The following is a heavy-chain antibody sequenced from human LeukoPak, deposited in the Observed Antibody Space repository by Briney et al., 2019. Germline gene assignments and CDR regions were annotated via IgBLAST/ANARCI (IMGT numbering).Heavy chain of an antibody. CDR3: TTDRYYDNSELQFQH. J-gene: IGHJ1*01. Sequence: KAGGSLRLSCAASGFTFSNAWMNWVRQAPGKGLEWLGRIKRETDGGTIDYAAPVKGRFTISRDDSRNTLYLQMDSLKIEDTAVYYCTTDRYYDNSELQFQHWGQGTLVTVSS. V-gene: IGHV3-15*07. CDR1: GFTFSNAW. D-gene: IGHD3-22*01. CDR2: IKRETDGGTI.